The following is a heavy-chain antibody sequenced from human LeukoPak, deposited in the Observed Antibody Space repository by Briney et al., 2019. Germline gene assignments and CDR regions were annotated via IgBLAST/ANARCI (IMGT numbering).Heavy chain of an antibody. J-gene: IGHJ4*02. V-gene: IGHV3-30*04. Sequence: GGSLRLSCTASGFTFSNYAMSWVRQAPSKGLEWVAVISYDGSNKYYADSVKGRFTISRDNSKNTLYLQMNSLRAEDTAVYYCARDLGYSYGYGCWGQGTLVTVSS. D-gene: IGHD5-18*01. CDR3: ARDLGYSYGYGC. CDR2: ISYDGSNK. CDR1: GFTFSNYA.